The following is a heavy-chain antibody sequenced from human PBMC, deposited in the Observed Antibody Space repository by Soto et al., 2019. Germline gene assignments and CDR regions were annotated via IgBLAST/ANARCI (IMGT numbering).Heavy chain of an antibody. V-gene: IGHV3-23*01. J-gene: IGHJ4*02. D-gene: IGHD3-16*01. CDR1: GFTFSSYA. CDR3: AKGPRMVWGSFDVYQDY. Sequence: GGSLRLSCAASGFTFSSYAMSWVRQAPGKGLEWVSAISGSGGSTYYADSVKGRFTISRDNSKNTLYLQMNSLRAEDTAVYYCAKGPRMVWGSFDVYQDYWGQGTLVTVSS. CDR2: ISGSGGST.